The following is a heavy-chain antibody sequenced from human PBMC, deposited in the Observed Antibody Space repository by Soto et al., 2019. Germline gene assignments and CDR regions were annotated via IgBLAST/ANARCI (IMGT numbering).Heavy chain of an antibody. CDR1: GGSFSGYY. D-gene: IGHD2-2*01. V-gene: IGHV4-34*01. J-gene: IGHJ5*02. Sequence: SETLSLTCAVYGGSFSGYYWSWIRQPPGKGLEWIGEINHSGSTNYNPSLKSRVTISVDTSKNQFSLKLSSVTAADTAVYYCARVTEDIVVNWFDPWGQGTLVTVSS. CDR2: INHSGST. CDR3: ARVTEDIVVNWFDP.